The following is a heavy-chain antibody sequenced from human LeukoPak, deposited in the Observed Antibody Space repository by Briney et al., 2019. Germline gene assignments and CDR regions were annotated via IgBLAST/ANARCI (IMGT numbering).Heavy chain of an antibody. CDR1: GFTFSSYG. CDR3: AKDLPYYYDSSGPPSAFDY. CDR2: IRYDGSNK. Sequence: GGSLRLSCAASGFTFSSYGMHWVRQAPGKGLEWVAFIRYDGSNKYYADSVKGRFTISRDNSKNTLYLQMNSLRAEDTAVYYCAKDLPYYYDSSGPPSAFDYWGQGTLVTVSS. D-gene: IGHD3-22*01. J-gene: IGHJ4*02. V-gene: IGHV3-30*02.